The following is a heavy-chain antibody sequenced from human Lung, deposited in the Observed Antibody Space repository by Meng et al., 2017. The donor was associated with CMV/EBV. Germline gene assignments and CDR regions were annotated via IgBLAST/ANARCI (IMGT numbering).Heavy chain of an antibody. CDR2: IPHRGSS. D-gene: IGHD3-10*01. J-gene: IGHJ1*01. V-gene: IGHV4-4*03. CDR3: LRRSGGSV. Sequence: QGQWRESGPALLKPPETRSLTCAVSGDSTTNHNWWAWVRQPPGKGLEWIGEIPHRGSSAYNPSLKSRVSMSIDKSKNQFSLKLTSVTAADTAVYHCLRRSGGSVWGQGTLVTVSS. CDR1: GDSTTNHNW.